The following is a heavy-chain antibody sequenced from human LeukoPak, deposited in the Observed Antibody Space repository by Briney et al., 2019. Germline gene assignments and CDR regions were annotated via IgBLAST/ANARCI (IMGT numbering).Heavy chain of an antibody. J-gene: IGHJ4*02. D-gene: IGHD3-16*02. CDR3: ARGRAGDRFVTIDFDY. CDR1: GGSFSGYH. V-gene: IGHV4-34*01. CDR2: INHGGST. Sequence: SETLSLTCAVYGGSFSGYHWSWIRQPPGKGLEWIGGINHGGSTNYNPSLKSRVTMSVDTSKNKFSLTLSPVTAADTAVYYCARGRAGDRFVTIDFDYWGQGALVTVSS.